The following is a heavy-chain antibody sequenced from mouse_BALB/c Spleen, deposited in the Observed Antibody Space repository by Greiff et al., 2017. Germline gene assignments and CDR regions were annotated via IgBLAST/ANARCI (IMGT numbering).Heavy chain of an antibody. Sequence: EVQLQQSGPELVKPGASVKIPCKASGYTFTDYNMDWVKQSHGKSLEWIGDINPNNGGTIYNQKFKGKATLTVDKSSSTAYMELRSLTSEDTAVYYCARRAYYRYDGVDWYFDVWGAGTTVTVSS. CDR2: INPNNGGT. V-gene: IGHV1-18*01. J-gene: IGHJ1*01. CDR1: GYTFTDYN. CDR3: ARRAYYRYDGVDWYFDV. D-gene: IGHD2-14*01.